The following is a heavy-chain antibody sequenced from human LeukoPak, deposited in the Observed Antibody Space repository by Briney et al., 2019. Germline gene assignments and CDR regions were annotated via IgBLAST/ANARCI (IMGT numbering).Heavy chain of an antibody. V-gene: IGHV4-59*12. CDR2: LYYSGTT. Sequence: SETLSLTCTVSGDSIISYYWSWIRQSPGKGLEWIGYLYYSGTTNYNPSLNTRVTISVDTSKNQFSLKLSSVTAADTAVYYCARGTYYYGSGSYTYNWFDPWGQGTLVTVSS. CDR1: GDSIISYY. CDR3: ARGTYYYGSGSYTYNWFDP. J-gene: IGHJ5*02. D-gene: IGHD3-10*01.